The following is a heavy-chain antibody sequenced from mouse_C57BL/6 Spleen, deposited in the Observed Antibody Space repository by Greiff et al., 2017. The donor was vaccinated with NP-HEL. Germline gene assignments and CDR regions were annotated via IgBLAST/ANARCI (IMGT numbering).Heavy chain of an antibody. V-gene: IGHV1-22*01. CDR2: INPNNGGT. Sequence: EVQLQQSGPELVKPGASVKMSCKASGYTFTDYNMHWVKQSHGKSLEWIGYINPNNGGTSYNQKFKGKDTLTVNKSSSTAYMELRSLTSEDSAVYYCARTYYSNYGAMDYWGQGTSVTVSS. CDR1: GYTFTDYN. D-gene: IGHD2-5*01. J-gene: IGHJ4*01. CDR3: ARTYYSNYGAMDY.